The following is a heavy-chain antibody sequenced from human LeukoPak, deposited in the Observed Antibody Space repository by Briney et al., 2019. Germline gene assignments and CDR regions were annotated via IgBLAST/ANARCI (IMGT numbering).Heavy chain of an antibody. CDR3: VKERMLWFGELSAFDV. Sequence: GGSLRLSCAGSGFIFSNYGMNWVRQAPGEGVEWIAGIGGTGLNIDSTASVKGRFTISRDNSRNTLYLQMNSLRSEDTAIYYCVKERMLWFGELSAFDVWGQGTVVTVSS. D-gene: IGHD3-10*01. CDR2: IGGTGLNI. J-gene: IGHJ3*01. V-gene: IGHV3-23*01. CDR1: GFIFSNYG.